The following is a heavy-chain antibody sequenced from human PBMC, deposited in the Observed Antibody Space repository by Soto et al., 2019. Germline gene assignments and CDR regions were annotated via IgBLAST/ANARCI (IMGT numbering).Heavy chain of an antibody. CDR3: TREDVHCSGGSCYGIPMDS. D-gene: IGHD2-15*01. CDR2: INRGGSI. V-gene: IGHV3-66*01. Sequence: EVQLVESVGGLVQPGGSLRLSCAVSGFTVSSKYMSWVRQAPGTGMEWFSLINRGGSISDADSVKGSVTISRDNSENTLYLQLSSLGVEDTGVYSCTREDVHCSGGSCYGIPMDSWGKGTTVTFAS. J-gene: IGHJ6*04. CDR1: GFTVSSKY.